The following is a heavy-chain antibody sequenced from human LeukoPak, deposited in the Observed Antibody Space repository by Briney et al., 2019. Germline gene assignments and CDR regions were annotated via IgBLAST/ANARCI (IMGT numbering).Heavy chain of an antibody. CDR3: ARGGYGHGFDV. V-gene: IGHV3-74*01. D-gene: IGHD2-15*01. Sequence: PGGSLRLSCAASGFTFTSYWMHWVRQGPGKGLVWVSRVDSDGSDTIYADSVKGRFTISRDNAKNTLYLQMNSLRAEDTAVYYCARGGYGHGFDVWGRGTMITVSS. CDR1: GFTFTSYW. J-gene: IGHJ3*01. CDR2: VDSDGSDT.